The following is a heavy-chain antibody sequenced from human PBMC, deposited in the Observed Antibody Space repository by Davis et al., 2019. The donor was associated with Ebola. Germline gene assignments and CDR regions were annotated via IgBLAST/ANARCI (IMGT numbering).Heavy chain of an antibody. CDR1: GFTFSSYG. Sequence: GESLKISCAASGFTFSSYGMHWVRQAPGKGLEWVAVISYDGSNKYYADSVKGRFTISRDNSKNTLYLQMNSLRAEDTAVYYCARDRSNGWPDHVDYWGQGTLVTVSS. V-gene: IGHV3-30*03. J-gene: IGHJ4*02. D-gene: IGHD6-19*01. CDR2: ISYDGSNK. CDR3: ARDRSNGWPDHVDY.